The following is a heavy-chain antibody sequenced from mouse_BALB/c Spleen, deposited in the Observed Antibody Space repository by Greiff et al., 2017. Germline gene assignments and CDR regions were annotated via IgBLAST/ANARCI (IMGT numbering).Heavy chain of an antibody. J-gene: IGHJ4*01. Sequence: EVQVEESGGGLVKPGGSLKLSCAASGFTFSSYTMSWVRQTPEKRLEWVATISSGGSYTYYPDSVKGRFTISRDNAKNTLYLQMSSLKSEDTAMYYCTRDTGTKGAMDYWGQGTSVTVSS. CDR3: TRDTGTKGAMDY. D-gene: IGHD2-14*01. CDR2: ISSGGSYT. V-gene: IGHV5-6-4*01. CDR1: GFTFSSYT.